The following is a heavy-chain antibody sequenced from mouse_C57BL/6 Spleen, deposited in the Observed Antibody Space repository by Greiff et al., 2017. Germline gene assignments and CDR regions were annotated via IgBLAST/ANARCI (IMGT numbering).Heavy chain of an antibody. CDR2: IYPGNSDT. CDR1: GYTFTSYW. Sequence: VQLQQSGTVLARPGASVKMSCKTSGYTFTSYWMHWVKQRPGQGLEWIGAIYPGNSDTSYNQKFKGKAKLTAVTSASTAYMELSSLTNEDSAVYYCTRDDSRPATVLAYWGQGTLVTVSA. V-gene: IGHV1-5*01. J-gene: IGHJ3*01. CDR3: TRDDSRPATVLAY. D-gene: IGHD2-4*01.